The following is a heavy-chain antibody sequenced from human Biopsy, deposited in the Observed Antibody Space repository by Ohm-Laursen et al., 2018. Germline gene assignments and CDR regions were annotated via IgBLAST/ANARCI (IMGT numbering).Heavy chain of an antibody. D-gene: IGHD3-22*01. J-gene: IGHJ4*02. CDR1: GYTFTEYY. CDR2: INPRSGNT. V-gene: IGHV1-46*01. Sequence: ASVKVSCKASGYTFTEYYINWVRQAPGQGLEWMGIINPRSGNTGHSQKFQVRVTMTTDTSTSTVYMELSSLSSEDTAVYYCAKNYDPLYYDTSGLFDYWGQGTLVTVSS. CDR3: AKNYDPLYYDTSGLFDY.